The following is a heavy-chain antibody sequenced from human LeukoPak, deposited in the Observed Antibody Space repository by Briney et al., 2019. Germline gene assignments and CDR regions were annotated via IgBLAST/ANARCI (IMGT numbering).Heavy chain of an antibody. D-gene: IGHD1-26*01. V-gene: IGHV3-74*01. CDR3: ARARDGSRNAFDI. CDR1: GFNCRTHW. CDR2: VNPEGSST. J-gene: IGHJ3*02. Sequence: GGSLRLSGAASGFNCRTHWMHWVCQAPGKGLVWVSRVNPEGSSTGYADSVEGRFTISRDNAKNTLYVQMNSLRVEDTAVYYCARARDGSRNAFDIWGQGTMVTVSS.